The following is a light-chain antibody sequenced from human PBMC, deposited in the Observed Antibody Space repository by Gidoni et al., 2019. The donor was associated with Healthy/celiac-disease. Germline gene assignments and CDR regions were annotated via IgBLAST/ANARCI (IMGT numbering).Light chain of an antibody. V-gene: IGKV1-39*01. CDR2: AAS. Sequence: DIQMTQSPSSLSASVGDRVTITCRASQSISSYLNWYQQKPGKAPKLLIYAASSLQSGVPSRFSGSGSGTDFTLTISSLQPEDFATYYCQQSYSTPRTFXSXTKVXIK. CDR3: QQSYSTPRT. CDR1: QSISSY. J-gene: IGKJ3*01.